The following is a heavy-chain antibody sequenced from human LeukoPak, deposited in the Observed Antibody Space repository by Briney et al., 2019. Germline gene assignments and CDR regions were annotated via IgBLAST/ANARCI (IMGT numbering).Heavy chain of an antibody. CDR1: EFTVSTNY. D-gene: IGHD2-2*01. J-gene: IGHJ4*02. CDR3: AKDLSIVVVYFDY. CDR2: ISGSGGST. V-gene: IGHV3-23*01. Sequence: GGSLRLSCTASEFTVSTNYMSWVRQAPGKGLEWVSAISGSGGSTYYADSVKGRFTISRDNSKNTLYLQMNSLRAEDTAVYYCAKDLSIVVVYFDYWGQGTLVTVSS.